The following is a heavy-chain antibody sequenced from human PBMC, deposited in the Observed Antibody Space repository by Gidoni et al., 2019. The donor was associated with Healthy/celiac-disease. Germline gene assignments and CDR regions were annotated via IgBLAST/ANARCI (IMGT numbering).Heavy chain of an antibody. V-gene: IGHV4-39*01. CDR1: GGSISSSSYY. J-gene: IGHJ6*03. CDR3: ARLGTGYYYYYMDV. Sequence: QLQLHLSGPGPVKPSATLSLTCTVSGGSISSSSYYWGGIRQPPGKGLEWIGSIYYRGSTYYNPSLKSRVTISVDTSKNKFSLKLSSVTAADTAVYYCARLGTGYYYYYMDVWGKGTTVTVSS. CDR2: IYYRGST. D-gene: IGHD3-10*01.